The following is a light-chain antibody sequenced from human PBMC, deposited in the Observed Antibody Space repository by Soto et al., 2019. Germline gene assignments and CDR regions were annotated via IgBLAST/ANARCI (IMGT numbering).Light chain of an antibody. V-gene: IGLV4-69*01. Sequence: QSVLTQSPSASASLGASVKLTCTLSSGHSTYAIAWHQQQPEKGPRYLMKLNSDGSHSKGDGIPDRFSGSSSGAERYLTISSVQSEDEGDYYCQPWGTGIQVLFGGGTKLTVL. CDR1: SGHSTYA. CDR2: LNSDGSH. J-gene: IGLJ2*01. CDR3: QPWGTGIQVL.